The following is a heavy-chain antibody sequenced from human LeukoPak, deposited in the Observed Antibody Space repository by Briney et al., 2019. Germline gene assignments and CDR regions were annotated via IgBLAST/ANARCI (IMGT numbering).Heavy chain of an antibody. D-gene: IGHD6-13*01. CDR1: GGSISSYY. Sequence: SETLSLTCTVSGGSISSYYWSWIRQPPGKGLEWIGYIYYSGSTNYNPSLKSRVTISVDTSKNQFSLKLSSVTAADTAVYYCAREKVIAAAGTAPIDYWGQGTLVTVSS. CDR2: IYYSGST. J-gene: IGHJ4*02. V-gene: IGHV4-59*12. CDR3: AREKVIAAAGTAPIDY.